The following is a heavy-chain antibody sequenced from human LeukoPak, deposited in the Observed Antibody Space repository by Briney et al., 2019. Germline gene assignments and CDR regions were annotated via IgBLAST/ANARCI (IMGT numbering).Heavy chain of an antibody. J-gene: IGHJ4*02. CDR3: ARLKYSSSWYYGY. D-gene: IGHD6-13*01. Sequence: ASVTVSFMSSVYTFTNYGISWVRQAPGQGLEGMGWISAYNGNTNYAQKLQGRVTMTTDTSTSTAYMELRSLRSDDTAVYYCARLKYSSSWYYGYWGQGTLVTVSS. CDR2: ISAYNGNT. V-gene: IGHV1-18*01. CDR1: VYTFTNYG.